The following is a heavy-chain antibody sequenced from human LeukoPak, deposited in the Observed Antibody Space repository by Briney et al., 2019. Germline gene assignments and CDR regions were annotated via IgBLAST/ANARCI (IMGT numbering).Heavy chain of an antibody. CDR2: IYPGDSDT. Sequence: WESLKISCQSSGYTFTSYWIGWVRQMPGKGLQWMGIIYPGDSDTTYSPSFQGQVTISADKSISTAYLQWSSLKASDTAIYYCARLIVGRSSSGWFDPWGQGTLVAVSS. J-gene: IGHJ5*02. D-gene: IGHD1-26*01. CDR3: ARLIVGRSSSGWFDP. V-gene: IGHV5-51*01. CDR1: GYTFTSYW.